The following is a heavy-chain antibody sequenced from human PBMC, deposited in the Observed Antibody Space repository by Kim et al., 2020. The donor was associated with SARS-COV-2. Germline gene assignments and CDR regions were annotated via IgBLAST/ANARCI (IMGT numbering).Heavy chain of an antibody. J-gene: IGHJ4*02. Sequence: SETLSLTCAVYGGSFSGYYWSWIRQPPGKGLEWIGEINHSGSTNYNPSLKSRVTISVDTSKNQFSLKLSSVTAADTAVYYCARGYDSSGPRATNDYWGQGTLVTVSS. V-gene: IGHV4-34*01. CDR2: INHSGST. CDR3: ARGYDSSGPRATNDY. D-gene: IGHD3-22*01. CDR1: GGSFSGYY.